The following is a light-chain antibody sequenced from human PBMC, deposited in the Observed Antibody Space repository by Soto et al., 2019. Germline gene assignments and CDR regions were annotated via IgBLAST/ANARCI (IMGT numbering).Light chain of an antibody. Sequence: QSALTQLASVSGSPGQSITISCTGTSSDIGVYDYVSWYQQHPGKAPKLIIYEVTNRPSGLSNRFSGSKSDNTASLTISGLQAEDEADYYCVSHISVAYRSIYVFGTGTKLTVL. CDR3: VSHISVAYRSIYV. CDR1: SSDIGVYDY. V-gene: IGLV2-14*01. J-gene: IGLJ1*01. CDR2: EVT.